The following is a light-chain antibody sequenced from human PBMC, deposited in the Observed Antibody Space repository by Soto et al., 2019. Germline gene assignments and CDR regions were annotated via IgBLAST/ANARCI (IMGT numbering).Light chain of an antibody. V-gene: IGKV3-11*01. Sequence: EIVLTQSPATLSLSPGERATLSCRASQSIGSYLGWYQQKVGQAPRLLIFDATKRAIGIPARFSGSGSGTDFTLTISTLEPEDFAVYYCQQRSSWPKTFGHGTKV. CDR2: DAT. CDR1: QSIGSY. CDR3: QQRSSWPKT. J-gene: IGKJ1*01.